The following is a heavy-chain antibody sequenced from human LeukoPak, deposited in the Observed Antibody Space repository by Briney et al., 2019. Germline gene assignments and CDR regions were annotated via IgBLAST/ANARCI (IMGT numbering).Heavy chain of an antibody. CDR3: ARDEVGAPPIDY. CDR2: IRGDGGLF. CDR1: GFTFSSHW. V-gene: IGHV3-74*01. J-gene: IGHJ4*02. Sequence: GGSLRLSCEASGFTFSSHWMHWVRQVPGEGLVWISNIRGDGGLFGYADSVKGRFAVSRDNARNTLYLHMNSLRVEGTAVYYCARDEVGAPPIDYWGQGVLVTVSS. D-gene: IGHD1-26*01.